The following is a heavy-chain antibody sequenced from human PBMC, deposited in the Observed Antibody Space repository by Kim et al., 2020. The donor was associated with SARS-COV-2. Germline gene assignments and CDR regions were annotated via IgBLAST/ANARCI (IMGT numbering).Heavy chain of an antibody. J-gene: IGHJ3*02. D-gene: IGHD3-9*01. V-gene: IGHV3-30*04. CDR3: ARDQYYDILTGYNTGDAFDI. Sequence: GGSLRLSCAASGFTFSSYAMHWVRQAPGKGLEWVAVISYDGSNKYYADSVKGRFTISRDNSKNTLYLQMNSLRAEDTAVYYCARDQYYDILTGYNTGDAFDIWGQGTMVTVSS. CDR2: ISYDGSNK. CDR1: GFTFSSYA.